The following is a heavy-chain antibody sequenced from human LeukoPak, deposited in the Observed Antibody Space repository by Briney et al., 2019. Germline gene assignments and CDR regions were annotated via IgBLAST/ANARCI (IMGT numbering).Heavy chain of an antibody. CDR1: GFTFSSYS. J-gene: IGHJ5*02. CDR2: ISSGSSYI. V-gene: IGHV3-21*01. Sequence: GGSLRLSCAASGFTFSSYSMNWVRQAPGKGLEWVSSISSGSSYIYYADSVKGRFTISRDNAKNSLYLQMNSLRAEDTAVYYCARDAKPKARGDSYGMNWFDPWGQGTRVTVSP. CDR3: ARDAKPKARGDSYGMNWFDP. D-gene: IGHD5-18*01.